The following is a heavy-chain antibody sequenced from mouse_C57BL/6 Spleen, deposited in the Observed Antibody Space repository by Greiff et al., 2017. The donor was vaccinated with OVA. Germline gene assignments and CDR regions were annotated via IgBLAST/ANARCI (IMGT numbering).Heavy chain of an antibody. V-gene: IGHV3-6*01. CDR1: GYSITSGYY. Sequence: DVKLQESGPGLVKPSQSLSLTCSVTGYSITSGYYWNWIRQFPGNKLEWMGYISYDGSNNYNPSLKNRISITRDTSKNQFFLKLNSATTEDTATYYCARRGDLFDYWGQGTTLTVSS. CDR2: ISYDGSN. CDR3: ARRGDLFDY. J-gene: IGHJ2*01.